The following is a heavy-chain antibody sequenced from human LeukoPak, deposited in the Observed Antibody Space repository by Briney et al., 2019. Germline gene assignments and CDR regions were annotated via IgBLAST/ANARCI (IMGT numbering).Heavy chain of an antibody. CDR1: GFTFSSSA. J-gene: IGHJ4*01. CDR3: AKDLWFGGSAFDS. V-gene: IGHV3-23*01. D-gene: IGHD3-10*01. CDR2: ISDSGGST. Sequence: GGSLRLSCAASGFTFSSSAMSWVRQAPGKGLEWVSGISDSGGSTYYADSVKGRFTISRDNSKNMLYLQMNSLRAEDTAVYYCAKDLWFGGSAFDSWGQGTLVTVSS.